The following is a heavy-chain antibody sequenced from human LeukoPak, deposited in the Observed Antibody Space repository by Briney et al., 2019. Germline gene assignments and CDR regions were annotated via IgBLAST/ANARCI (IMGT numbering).Heavy chain of an antibody. V-gene: IGHV1-2*02. CDR3: SRDLVSLATILPPDGFDI. D-gene: IGHD5-24*01. CDR2: LNPRSGDT. Sequence: GASVTVSCKASEYTFTDYYVHCVRPAPGQGLEWMGWLNPRSGDTEYAQNFQGRVTMTRDSSINTAYMDLSSLTSHDTAVNSCSRDLVSLATILPPDGFDIWGQGTLVTVSS. J-gene: IGHJ3*02. CDR1: EYTFTDYY.